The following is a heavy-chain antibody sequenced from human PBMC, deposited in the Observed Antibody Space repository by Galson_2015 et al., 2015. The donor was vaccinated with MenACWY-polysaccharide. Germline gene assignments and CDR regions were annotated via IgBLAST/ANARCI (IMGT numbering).Heavy chain of an antibody. CDR3: AKTLGYSSFGVDV. V-gene: IGHV3-23*01. D-gene: IGHD6-19*01. CDR1: GFTFSSYA. Sequence: LRLSCAASGFTFSSYAMTWVRQAPGKGLEWASGISGSGGSTYYADSVKGRFTISRDSSKNTLSLQMDSLRADDTAVYYCAKTLGYSSFGVDVWGQGTTVTVSS. CDR2: ISGSGGST. J-gene: IGHJ6*02.